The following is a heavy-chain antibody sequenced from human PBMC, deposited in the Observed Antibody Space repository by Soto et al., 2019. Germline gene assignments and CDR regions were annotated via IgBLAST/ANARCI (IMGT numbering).Heavy chain of an antibody. CDR1: GYTFSTYG. J-gene: IGHJ3*02. V-gene: IGHV1-18*01. Sequence: ASVKVSCKASGYTFSTYGISWVRQAPGQGLKWMGWIGAYNGDTNYAQKLQGRVTMTTDTSTSTAYMELTSLRSDDTAIYYCARDRGYSPDSFDIWGQGTIVTVSS. CDR2: IGAYNGDT. D-gene: IGHD5-18*01. CDR3: ARDRGYSPDSFDI.